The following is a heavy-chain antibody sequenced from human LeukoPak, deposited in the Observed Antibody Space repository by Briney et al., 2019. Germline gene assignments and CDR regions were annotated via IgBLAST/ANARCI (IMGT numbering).Heavy chain of an antibody. CDR1: GYTFTSYY. D-gene: IGHD6-19*01. Sequence: GASVKVSCKASGYTFTSYYMHWVRQAPGQGLEWMGIINPNGGSTSYAQKLQGRVTMTRDTSTSTVYMELSSQRSEDTAVYDCARDVGRGSGNFDYWGQGTRVTVSA. CDR2: INPNGGST. V-gene: IGHV1-46*04. CDR3: ARDVGRGSGNFDY. J-gene: IGHJ4*02.